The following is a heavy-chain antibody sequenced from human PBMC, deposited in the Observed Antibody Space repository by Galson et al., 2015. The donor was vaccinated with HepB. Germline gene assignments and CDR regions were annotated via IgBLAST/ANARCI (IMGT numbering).Heavy chain of an antibody. CDR1: GFTFSSYA. CDR3: ARDGQHIVVVTRGTDYYFDY. Sequence: SLRLSCAASGFTFSSYAMHWVRQAPGKGLEWVAVISYDGSNKYYADSVKGRFTISRDNSKNTLYLQMNSLRAEDTAVYYCARDGQHIVVVTRGTDYYFDYWGQGTLVTVSS. V-gene: IGHV3-30*04. CDR2: ISYDGSNK. D-gene: IGHD2-21*02. J-gene: IGHJ4*02.